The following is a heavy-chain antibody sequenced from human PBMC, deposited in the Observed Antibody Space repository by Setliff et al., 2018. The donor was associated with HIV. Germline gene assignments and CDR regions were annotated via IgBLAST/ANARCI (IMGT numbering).Heavy chain of an antibody. CDR1: GFTFSTYW. J-gene: IGHJ6*03. D-gene: IGHD3-10*01. CDR3: AREGGMVRGALYYYYYYYMDV. V-gene: IGHV3-7*03. Sequence: GGSLRLSCVASGFTFSTYWMSWVRQAPGKGLEFVANINQDGSVTNYVDSVKGRFTISRDNARNLVYLQMSSLRAEDTAAYYCAREGGMVRGALYYYYYYYMDVWGKGTTVTVSS. CDR2: INQDGSVT.